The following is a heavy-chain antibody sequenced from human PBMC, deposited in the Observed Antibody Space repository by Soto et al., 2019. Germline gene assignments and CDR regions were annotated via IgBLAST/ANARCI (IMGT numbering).Heavy chain of an antibody. CDR2: ISGGNGNT. D-gene: IGHD1-26*01. CDR1: GYTFTNYG. V-gene: IGHV1-18*01. J-gene: IGHJ4*02. Sequence: GASVKVSCKASGYTFTNYGISWVRQAPGQRLEWMGRISGGNGNTYYSENFQGRVTFTRDTSAGTVYMQLSSLTSEDTAVYYCARDDSGFSGSHYIDYFNYWGQGALVTV. CDR3: ARDDSGFSGSHYIDYFNY.